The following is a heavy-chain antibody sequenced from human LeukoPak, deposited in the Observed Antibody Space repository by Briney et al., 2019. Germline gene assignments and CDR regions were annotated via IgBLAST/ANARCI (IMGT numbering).Heavy chain of an antibody. D-gene: IGHD2-2*01. CDR3: ARGGVPAASFDY. CDR1: GGSFSGYY. J-gene: IGHJ4*02. V-gene: IGHV4-34*01. CDR2: INHSGST. Sequence: SETLSLTCAVYGGSFSGYYWSWIRQPPGKGLEWIGEINHSGSTNYNPSLKSRVTISVDTSKNQFSLELSSVTAADTAVYYCARGGVPAASFDYWGQGTLVTVSS.